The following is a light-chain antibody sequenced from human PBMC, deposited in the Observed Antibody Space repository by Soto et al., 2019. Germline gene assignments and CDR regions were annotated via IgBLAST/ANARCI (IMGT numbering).Light chain of an antibody. CDR2: XVS. J-gene: IGLJ1*01. V-gene: IGLV2-14*01. CDR1: SSDIGGYKY. CDR3: SSYTGGSTYV. Sequence: QSALTQPASVSGSPGQSITISCTGTSSDIGGYKYVSWYQQHPGKAPXLMIYXVSNRPSGVSXXFXGXXXXXTXXXXXXGLQGEDEAEYYCSSYTGGSTYVFGTGTKLTVL.